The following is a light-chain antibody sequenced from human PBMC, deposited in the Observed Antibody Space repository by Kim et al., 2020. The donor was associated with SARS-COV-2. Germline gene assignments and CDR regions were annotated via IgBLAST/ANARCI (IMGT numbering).Light chain of an antibody. V-gene: IGLV1-40*01. CDR1: SSNIGAGYD. J-gene: IGLJ1*01. CDR3: QSYDSSLSGYV. CDR2: GNT. Sequence: QRVTISCTGISSNIGAGYDVHWYHQLPGTAPKLLIYGNTIRPSGVPDRFSGSKSGTSASLAITGLQTEDEADYYCQSYDSSLSGYVFGTGTKVTVL.